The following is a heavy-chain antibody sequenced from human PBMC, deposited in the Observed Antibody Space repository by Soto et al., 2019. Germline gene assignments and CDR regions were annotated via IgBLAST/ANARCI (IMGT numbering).Heavy chain of an antibody. CDR2: INPSGGST. J-gene: IGHJ3*02. V-gene: IGHV1-46*01. CDR1: GYTFTSYY. D-gene: IGHD2-21*01. CDR3: VGSGGDKEYAFDI. Sequence: ASVKVSCKASGYTFTSYYMHWVRQAPGQGLEWMGIINPSGGSTSYAQKFQGRVTMTRDTSTSTVYMELSSLRSEDTAVYYCVGSGGDKEYAFDIWGQGTMVTVSS.